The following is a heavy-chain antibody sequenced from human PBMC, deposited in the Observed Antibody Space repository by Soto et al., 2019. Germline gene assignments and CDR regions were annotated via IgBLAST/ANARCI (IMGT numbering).Heavy chain of an antibody. CDR3: ARYDILRGGDFDS. J-gene: IGHJ4*02. Sequence: QVQLVQSGAEVKKPGASVKVSCKASGYTFSYYGISWVRQAPGQGLEWMGWISAHNGDTNYAEKFQGRVTMTTDTSTRTAYMELRSLRSDDTAVYVCARYDILRGGDFDSWGQGTLVTVSS. CDR1: GYTFSYYG. CDR2: ISAHNGDT. D-gene: IGHD3-9*01. V-gene: IGHV1-18*01.